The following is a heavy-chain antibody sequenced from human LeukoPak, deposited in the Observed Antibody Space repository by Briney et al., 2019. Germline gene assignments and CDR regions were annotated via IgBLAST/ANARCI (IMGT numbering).Heavy chain of an antibody. D-gene: IGHD2/OR15-2a*01. CDR1: GYTFSDNF. CDR2: INPKNGDT. V-gene: IGHV1-2*02. Sequence: ASVKVSCNASGYTFSDNFMHWVRQAPGQGLEWMGWINPKNGDTNYAQKFQGRVTMTRDTSISTAYMELSSLRSDDTAVYYCARTRGSHISMAYLDYWGQGTLVTVSS. CDR3: ARTRGSHISMAYLDY. J-gene: IGHJ4*02.